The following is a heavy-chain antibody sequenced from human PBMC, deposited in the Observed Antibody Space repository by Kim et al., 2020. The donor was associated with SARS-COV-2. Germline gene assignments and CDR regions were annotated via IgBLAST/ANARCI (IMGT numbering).Heavy chain of an antibody. Sequence: GGSLRLSCEVSGFTFLNHDMNWVRQAPGRGLEWVSGISGSGVGTYYADPVKGRFTISKDFSKNMLYMDMDDLRVEDTAMYYCARRDRSAWSHLDHWGHGTLVTVSS. CDR3: ARRDRSAWSHLDH. J-gene: IGHJ4*01. CDR1: GFTFLNHD. CDR2: ISGSGVGT. D-gene: IGHD2-8*02. V-gene: IGHV3-23*01.